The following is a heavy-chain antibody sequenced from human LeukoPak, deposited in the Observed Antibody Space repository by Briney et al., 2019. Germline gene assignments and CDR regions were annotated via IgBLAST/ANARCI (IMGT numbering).Heavy chain of an antibody. CDR3: AKRSNYFLLDY. CDR1: GFTFTSYA. J-gene: IGHJ4*02. D-gene: IGHD2/OR15-2a*01. V-gene: IGHV3-23*01. Sequence: PGGSLRLSCAASGFTFTSYAMNWVRLAPGKGLEWVSTISASGGNTYSADSLKGRFTISRDNSKNTLYLQMSSLRAEDTAVYYCAKRSNYFLLDYWGQGTLVTVSS. CDR2: ISASGGNT.